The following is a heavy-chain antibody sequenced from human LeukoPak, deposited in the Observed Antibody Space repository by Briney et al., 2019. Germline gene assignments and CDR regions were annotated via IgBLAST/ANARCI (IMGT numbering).Heavy chain of an antibody. CDR2: INHSGST. CDR3: ARGTGTPFDY. CDR1: GGSFSGYY. Sequence: SETLSLTCAVYGGSFSGYYWSWIRQPPGKGLEWIGEINHSGSTNYNPSLKSRVTISVDTSKNQFSLKLSSVTAADTAVYYCARGTGTPFDYWGQGTLVTVSS. D-gene: IGHD1/OR15-1a*01. J-gene: IGHJ4*02. V-gene: IGHV4-34*01.